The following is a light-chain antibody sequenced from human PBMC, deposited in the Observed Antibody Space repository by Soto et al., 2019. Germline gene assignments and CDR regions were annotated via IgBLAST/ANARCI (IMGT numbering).Light chain of an antibody. CDR1: SSDVGGYNY. Sequence: QSVLTQPASVSGSPGQSITISCTGTSSDVGGYNYVSWYQQHPGKAPKLMIYDVRNRASGASNRFSGSKSGNTASLTISGLQAEDEADYYCTSYTSSSTLYVFGPGTKLTVL. CDR2: DVR. J-gene: IGLJ1*01. V-gene: IGLV2-14*01. CDR3: TSYTSSSTLYV.